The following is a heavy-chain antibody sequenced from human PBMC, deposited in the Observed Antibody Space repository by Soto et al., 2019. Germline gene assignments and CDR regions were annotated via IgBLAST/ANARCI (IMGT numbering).Heavy chain of an antibody. CDR2: ISPHNFNT. CDR3: ARDEGGYDILTGYYKAHHFDY. D-gene: IGHD3-9*01. CDR1: GYTFTHFY. Sequence: QVQLVQSGAEVKKPGDSVKVSRSASGYTFTHFYITWVRQAPGQGLEWMGAISPHNFNTNFAQKFQGRVTLTTDTSTSTAYMELRSLRSDDTAVYYCARDEGGYDILTGYYKAHHFDYWGQGVLVTVSS. V-gene: IGHV1-18*01. J-gene: IGHJ4*02.